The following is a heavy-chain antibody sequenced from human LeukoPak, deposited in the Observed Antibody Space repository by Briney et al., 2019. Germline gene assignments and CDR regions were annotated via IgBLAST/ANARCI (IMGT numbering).Heavy chain of an antibody. V-gene: IGHV3-64*01. CDR1: GFTFSSYA. J-gene: IGHJ4*02. Sequence: AGSLRLSCAASGFTFSSYAMHWVRQAPGKGLEYVSAISSNGGSTYYANSVKGRFTISRDNSKNTLYLQMGSLRAEDMAVYYCARLAYYDFWSGYPIDYWGQGTLVTVSS. D-gene: IGHD3-3*01. CDR2: ISSNGGST. CDR3: ARLAYYDFWSGYPIDY.